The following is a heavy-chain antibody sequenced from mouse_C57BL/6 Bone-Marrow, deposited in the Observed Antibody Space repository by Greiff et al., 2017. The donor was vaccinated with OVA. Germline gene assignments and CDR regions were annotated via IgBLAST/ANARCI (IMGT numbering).Heavy chain of an antibody. CDR1: GYTFTSYW. D-gene: IGHD1-1*01. V-gene: IGHV1-61*01. J-gene: IGHJ2*01. CDR2: IYPSDSET. Sequence: VQLQQPGAELVRPGSSVKLSCKASGYTFTSYWMDWVKQRPGQGLEWIGNIYPSDSETHYNQKFKDKATLTVDKSPSTAYMQLSSLTSEDSAVYYCARSYYGSSYGYWGQGTTLTVSS. CDR3: ARSYYGSSYGY.